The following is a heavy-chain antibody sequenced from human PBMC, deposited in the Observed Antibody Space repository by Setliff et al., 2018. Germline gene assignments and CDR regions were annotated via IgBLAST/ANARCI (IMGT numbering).Heavy chain of an antibody. J-gene: IGHJ4*02. CDR3: ERLVRYCTTTTCQSVPGAEV. CDR2: ISAHSGNT. D-gene: IGHD2-8*01. V-gene: IGHV1-18*01. Sequence: ASVKVSCKASGYTFNHYGITWVRLAPGQGLEWMGWISAHSGNTFYAPQFQGRLVMTTDTSTNTAYMELRNLTSDDTAMYFCERLVRYCTTTTCQSVPGAEVWGQGTLVTVSS. CDR1: GYTFNHYG.